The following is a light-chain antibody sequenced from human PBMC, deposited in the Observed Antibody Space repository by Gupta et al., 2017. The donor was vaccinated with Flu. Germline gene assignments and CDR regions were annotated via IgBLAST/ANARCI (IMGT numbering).Light chain of an antibody. Sequence: NFLQTQPHSVSETPGRTVTISCTRSSGSIDSKYVQWSQQRPGSAPTNGSYDYNQRPFGVPDRFSGSIYVSTNSATLTISGLKAEDEYYSYSQSGDSSNLVFGGGTKLTVL. CDR2: DYN. CDR3: QSGDSSNLV. J-gene: IGLJ3*02. V-gene: IGLV6-57*03. CDR1: SGSIDSKY.